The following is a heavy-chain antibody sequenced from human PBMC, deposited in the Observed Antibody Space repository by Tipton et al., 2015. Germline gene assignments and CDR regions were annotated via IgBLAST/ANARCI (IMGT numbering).Heavy chain of an antibody. D-gene: IGHD3-3*01. V-gene: IGHV4-39*01. CDR3: ARLLIIYDFWTGYYIPPEDGLDI. CDR2: IYYSGST. Sequence: TLSLTCSVSGGSISSTYYYWGWIRQPPGKGLEWIGSIYYSGSTNYNPSLKSRVTISVDTSKNQFSLTLSSVTAADTAVYYCARLLIIYDFWTGYYIPPEDGLDIWGQGTMVTVPS. CDR1: GGSISSTYYY. J-gene: IGHJ3*02.